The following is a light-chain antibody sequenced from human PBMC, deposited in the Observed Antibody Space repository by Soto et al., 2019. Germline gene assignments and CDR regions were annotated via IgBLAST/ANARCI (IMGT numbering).Light chain of an antibody. J-gene: IGLJ1*01. CDR2: GNS. Sequence: QSVLTQPPSVSGAPGQRVTISCTGSSSNIGAGYDVHWYQQLPGTAPKLLIYGNSNRPSGVPDRFSGSKSGTSASLAITGLQAEDEADYYCQSYDSSQSGRGYVFGTGTQVTVL. CDR1: SSNIGAGYD. V-gene: IGLV1-40*01. CDR3: QSYDSSQSGRGYV.